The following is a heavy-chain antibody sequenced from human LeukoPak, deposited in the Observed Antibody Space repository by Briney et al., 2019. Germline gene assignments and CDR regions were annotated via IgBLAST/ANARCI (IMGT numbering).Heavy chain of an antibody. Sequence: PGGSLRLSCAASGFTFYDYAMHWVRQAPGKGLEWVSGIRWNSGSIGYADSVKGRFTISRDNAKNSLYLQMNSLRAEDTALYYCAKDSESGGPRQYYYMDVWGKGTTVTVSS. CDR1: GFTFYDYA. V-gene: IGHV3-9*01. CDR3: AKDSESGGPRQYYYMDV. D-gene: IGHD3-10*01. J-gene: IGHJ6*03. CDR2: IRWNSGSI.